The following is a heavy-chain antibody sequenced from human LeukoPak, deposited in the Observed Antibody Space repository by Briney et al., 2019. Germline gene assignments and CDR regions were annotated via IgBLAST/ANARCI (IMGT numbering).Heavy chain of an antibody. J-gene: IGHJ4*02. CDR3: ARDHVVGATTWIDY. CDR1: GSSISSYY. CDR2: IYYSGST. D-gene: IGHD1-26*01. Sequence: PSETLSLTCTVSGSSISSYYWSWIRQPPGKGLEWIGYIYYSGSTNYNPSLKSRVTISVDTSKNQFSLKLSSVTAADTAVYYCARDHVVGATTWIDYWGQGTLVTVSS. V-gene: IGHV4-59*01.